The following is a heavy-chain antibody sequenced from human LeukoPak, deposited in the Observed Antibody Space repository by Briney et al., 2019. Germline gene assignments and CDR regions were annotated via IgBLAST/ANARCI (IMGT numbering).Heavy chain of an antibody. D-gene: IGHD6-19*01. CDR1: GSSVSSSNW. CDR2: IHHSRNT. Sequence: TSESLSLTCAVSGSSVSSSNWRICLRPPPKKRLEGFWEIHHSRNTNYTPSLKSRVTMSVDTAKNQISLQMNCVAAADTAVYYCARGLYGSDSYWGQGNLVTVSS. J-gene: IGHJ4*02. CDR3: ARGLYGSDSY. V-gene: IGHV4-4*02.